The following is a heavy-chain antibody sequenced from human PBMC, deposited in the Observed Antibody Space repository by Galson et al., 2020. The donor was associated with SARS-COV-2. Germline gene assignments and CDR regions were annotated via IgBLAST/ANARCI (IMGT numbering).Heavy chain of an antibody. CDR3: VTQKMPIVTLFDY. V-gene: IGHV3-7*01. Sequence: GGSLRLSCAASGLTLSNYWMSWVRQAPGKGLEWVANINQDGSEKHYVDSVKGRFTISRDNAKNSLYLQMSSLKVEDTAVYYCVTQKMPIVTLFDYWGQGTLATVSS. CDR2: INQDGSEK. J-gene: IGHJ4*02. D-gene: IGHD1-26*01. CDR1: GLTLSNYW.